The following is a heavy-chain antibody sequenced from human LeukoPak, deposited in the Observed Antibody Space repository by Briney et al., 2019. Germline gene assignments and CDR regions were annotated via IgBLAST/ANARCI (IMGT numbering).Heavy chain of an antibody. Sequence: SETLSLTCTVLGYSISSGYYWGWIRQPPGKGLEWIGCVYQSGSTYYTPSLKSRVTISVDTSKNQFSLRLGSVTAADTAVYYCARGVVGSTTGNWFDPWGQGTLVTVSS. D-gene: IGHD1-26*01. CDR3: ARGVVGSTTGNWFDP. CDR1: GYSISSGYY. J-gene: IGHJ5*02. CDR2: VYQSGST. V-gene: IGHV4-38-2*02.